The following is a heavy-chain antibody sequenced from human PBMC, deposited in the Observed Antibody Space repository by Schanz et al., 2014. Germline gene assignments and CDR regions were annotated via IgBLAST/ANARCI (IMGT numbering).Heavy chain of an antibody. J-gene: IGHJ4*02. CDR3: AKDLPAVAVAPLMTGLYDS. Sequence: QVQLVESGGGVVQPGRSLRLSCAASGFSFDKYGMHWVRQAPGKGLEWVGGIWYDGSKTYYADSVRGRFTISRENSKNALHLQMNSLRAEDTAVYHCAKDLPAVAVAPLMTGLYDSWGQGTLVTVS. CDR2: IWYDGSKT. CDR1: GFSFDKYG. V-gene: IGHV3-33*06. D-gene: IGHD6-19*01.